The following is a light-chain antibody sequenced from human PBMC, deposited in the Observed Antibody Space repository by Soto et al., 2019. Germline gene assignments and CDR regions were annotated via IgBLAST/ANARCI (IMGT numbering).Light chain of an antibody. J-gene: IGKJ1*01. Sequence: DIQMTQSPSTLSASVGDRVTITCRASQSISSWLAWYQQKPGKAPNLLIYDAYSLESGVPSRFSGSGSGTEFTLTIRSLQPDDFATYYCKQYNSYSWTFGQGTKVDIK. CDR2: DAY. CDR3: KQYNSYSWT. CDR1: QSISSW. V-gene: IGKV1-5*01.